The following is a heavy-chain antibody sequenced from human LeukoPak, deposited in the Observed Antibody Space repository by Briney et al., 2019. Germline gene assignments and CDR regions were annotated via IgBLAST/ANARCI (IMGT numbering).Heavy chain of an antibody. CDR2: RNPNSGNT. V-gene: IGHV1-8*01. D-gene: IGHD1-26*01. CDR1: GYTFTAYE. Sequence: ASVKVSCKTSGYTFTAYEIHWVRQATGQGLEWMGWRNPNSGNTGYEQKFQGRVTMTRDSSMTTAYMELSSLRFEDTATYYCARGGARSFAPWGQGTLVTVSS. J-gene: IGHJ5*02. CDR3: ARGGARSFAP.